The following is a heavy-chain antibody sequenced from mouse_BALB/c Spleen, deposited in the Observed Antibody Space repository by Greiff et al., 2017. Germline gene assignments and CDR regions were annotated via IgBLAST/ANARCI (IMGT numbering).Heavy chain of an antibody. CDR3: ARSDYYGSSSFDY. V-gene: IGHV1S135*01. CDR2: IDPFNGGT. J-gene: IGHJ2*01. Sequence: VQLQQSGPELMKPGASVKISCKASGYSFTSYYMHWVKQSHGKSLEWIGYIDPFNGGTSYNQKFKGKATLTVDKSSSTAYMHLSSLTSEDSAVYYCARSDYYGSSSFDYWGQGTTLTVSS. D-gene: IGHD1-1*01. CDR1: GYSFTSYY.